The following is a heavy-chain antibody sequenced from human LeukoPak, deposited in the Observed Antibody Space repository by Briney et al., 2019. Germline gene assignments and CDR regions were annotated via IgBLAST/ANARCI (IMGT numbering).Heavy chain of an antibody. V-gene: IGHV4-4*09. CDR3: ARHHCSSTSCYRRYFDL. D-gene: IGHD2-2*02. Sequence: SETLSLTCTVSGGSISSYYWSWLRQPPGKGLEWIGYIYTSGSTNYNPSLKSRVTISVDTSKNQFSLKLSSVTAADTAVYYCARHHCSSTSCYRRYFDLWGRGTLVTVSS. CDR2: IYTSGST. J-gene: IGHJ2*01. CDR1: GGSISSYY.